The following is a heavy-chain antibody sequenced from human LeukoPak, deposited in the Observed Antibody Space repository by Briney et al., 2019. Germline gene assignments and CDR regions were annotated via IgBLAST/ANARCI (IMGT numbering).Heavy chain of an antibody. Sequence: GGSLRLSCAASGFTVGSNYMNWVRQAPGKGFEWVSSIYSGGSTDYADSVKGRFTISRDSSKNTVYLQMNSLRGDDTAVYFCAGNNYASGTFLVYWGQGTLVTVSS. J-gene: IGHJ4*02. CDR1: GFTVGSNY. D-gene: IGHD3-10*01. V-gene: IGHV3-66*02. CDR3: AGNNYASGTFLVY. CDR2: IYSGGST.